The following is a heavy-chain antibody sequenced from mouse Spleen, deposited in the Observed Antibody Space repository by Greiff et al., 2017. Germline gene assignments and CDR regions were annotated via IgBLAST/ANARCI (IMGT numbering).Heavy chain of an antibody. CDR1: GYTFTSYW. Sequence: QVQLQQPGAELVKPGASVKLSCKASGYTFTSYWMHWVKQRPGQGLEWIGMIHPNSGSTNYNEKFKSKATLTVDKSSSTAYMQLSSLTSEDSAVYYCARGQLGLRYAMDYWGQGTSVTVSS. J-gene: IGHJ4*01. CDR3: ARGQLGLRYAMDY. CDR2: IHPNSGST. V-gene: IGHV1-64*01. D-gene: IGHD3-2*01.